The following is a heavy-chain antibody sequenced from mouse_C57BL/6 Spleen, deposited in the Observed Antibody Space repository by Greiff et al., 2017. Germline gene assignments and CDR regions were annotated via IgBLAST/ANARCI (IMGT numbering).Heavy chain of an antibody. CDR2: IYPGSGST. Sequence: QVQLKQSGAELVKPGASVKMSCKASGYTFTSYWITWVKQRPGQGLEWIGDIYPGSGSTNYNEKFKSKATLTVDTSSSSAYMQLSSLTSEDSAVYYCAREGRASYYFDYWGQGTTLTVSS. J-gene: IGHJ2*01. CDR3: AREGRASYYFDY. CDR1: GYTFTSYW. V-gene: IGHV1-55*01. D-gene: IGHD3-3*01.